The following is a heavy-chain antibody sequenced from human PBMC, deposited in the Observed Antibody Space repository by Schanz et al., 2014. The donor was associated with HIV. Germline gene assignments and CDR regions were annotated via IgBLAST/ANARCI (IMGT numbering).Heavy chain of an antibody. V-gene: IGHV3-33*06. Sequence: ESGGGVVQPGRSLRLSCAASGFTFSSYGMHWVRQAPGKGLEWVAVIWYDGSNTYYGDSVKGRFTISRDNSKNTLNLQMKSLRAEDTAVYYCAKDRNYYDSKYRGKGNYYYYYGMDVWGQGTTVTVSS. CDR1: GFTFSSYG. CDR2: IWYDGSNT. CDR3: AKDRNYYDSKYRGKGNYYYYYGMDV. D-gene: IGHD3-22*01. J-gene: IGHJ6*02.